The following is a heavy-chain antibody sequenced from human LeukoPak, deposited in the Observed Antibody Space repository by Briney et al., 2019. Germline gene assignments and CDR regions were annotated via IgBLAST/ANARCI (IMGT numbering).Heavy chain of an antibody. CDR3: TRDPTKLFDF. CDR1: GFTFSSYA. D-gene: IGHD5-24*01. CDR2: ISGSSSST. Sequence: PGGSLRLSCAASGFTFSSYAMSWVRQAPGKGLEWVSAISGSSSSTYYADSVKGRFTISRDNSKNTLYLQMNSLRAEDTAVYYCTRDPTKLFDFWGQGTLVTVSS. J-gene: IGHJ4*02. V-gene: IGHV3-23*01.